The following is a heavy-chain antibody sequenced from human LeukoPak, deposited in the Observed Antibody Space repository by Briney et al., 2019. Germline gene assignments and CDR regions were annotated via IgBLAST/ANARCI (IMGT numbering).Heavy chain of an antibody. CDR3: ARDIEAAGLFLDY. V-gene: IGHV3-7*01. J-gene: IGHJ4*02. D-gene: IGHD6-13*01. CDR2: MKYDGSEK. Sequence: GGSLRLSCAASGFTFSSYWMSWVRQAPGKGLEWVADMKYDGSEKYYVDSVKGRFTISRANAKNSLYLQMNSRRAEDTAVYYCARDIEAAGLFLDYWGQGTLVTVSS. CDR1: GFTFSSYW.